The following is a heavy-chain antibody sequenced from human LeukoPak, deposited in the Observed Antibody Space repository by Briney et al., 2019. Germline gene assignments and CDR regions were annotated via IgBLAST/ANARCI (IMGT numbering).Heavy chain of an antibody. J-gene: IGHJ6*02. CDR1: GGSISSYY. V-gene: IGHV4-59*01. Sequence: NPSETLSLTCTVSGGSISSYYWSWIRQPPGKGLEWVGYIYYSGSTNYYPSLKSRVTISVDTSKNQFSLKLSSVTAADTAVYYCARAKGWMLLYYYYGMDVWGQGTTVTVSS. CDR2: IYYSGST. D-gene: IGHD6-19*01. CDR3: ARAKGWMLLYYYYGMDV.